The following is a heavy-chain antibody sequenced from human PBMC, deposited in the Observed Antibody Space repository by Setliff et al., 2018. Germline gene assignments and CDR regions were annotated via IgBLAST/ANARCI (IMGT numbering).Heavy chain of an antibody. D-gene: IGHD2-8*01. Sequence: GASVKVSCKASGYTFSNYGITWVRQAPGQGLEWMGWISAYSGNTKCAQKLQGRVTMTTDTSTNMAYRELRGLRSDDTAVYYCLRLVRYCSRTSCQRTSGDEVWGQGTLVTVSS. J-gene: IGHJ4*02. CDR3: LRLVRYCSRTSCQRTSGDEV. CDR2: ISAYSGNT. V-gene: IGHV1-18*01. CDR1: GYTFSNYG.